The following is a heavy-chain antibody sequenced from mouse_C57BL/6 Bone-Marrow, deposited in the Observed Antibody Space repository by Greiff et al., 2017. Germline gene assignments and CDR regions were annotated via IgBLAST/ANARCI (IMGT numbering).Heavy chain of an antibody. Sequence: EVMLVESGGGLVQPGGSMKLSCVASGFTFSNYWMNWVRQSPEQGLEWVAQISLTSDYYATHYAESVKGRFTISRDDSKSSVYLRMNNLRAEDTGIYYCTVDNGYVGDFDVWGTGTTVTVSS. J-gene: IGHJ1*03. CDR3: TVDNGYVGDFDV. D-gene: IGHD1-2*01. CDR2: ISLTSDYYAT. V-gene: IGHV6-3*01. CDR1: GFTFSNYW.